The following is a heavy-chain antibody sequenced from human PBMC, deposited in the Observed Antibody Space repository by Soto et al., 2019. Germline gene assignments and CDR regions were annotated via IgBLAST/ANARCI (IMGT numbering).Heavy chain of an antibody. CDR1: GGTFSSYT. CDR3: ARDRRYCSSTSCRDY. Sequence: QVQLVQSGAEVKKPGSSVKVSCKASGGTFSSYTISWVRQAPGQGLEWMGRIIPILGIANYAQKSQGRVTITADKSTSTAYMELSSLRSEDTAVYYCARDRRYCSSTSCRDYWGQGTLVTVSS. J-gene: IGHJ4*02. V-gene: IGHV1-69*08. CDR2: IIPILGIA. D-gene: IGHD2-2*01.